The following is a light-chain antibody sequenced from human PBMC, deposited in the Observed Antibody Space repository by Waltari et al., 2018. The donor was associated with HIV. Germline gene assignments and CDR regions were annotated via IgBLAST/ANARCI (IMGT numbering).Light chain of an antibody. CDR1: QDISNY. V-gene: IGKV1-33*01. CDR2: DAS. CDR3: QHYDNLPPWT. J-gene: IGKJ1*01. Sequence: DIQMTQSLSSLSASVGDRVTITCQASQDISNYLNWYQQKSGKAPKLLIYDASNLQTGVPSRFSGRRSGTDFTFTISSLQPEDIATYYCQHYDNLPPWTFGQGTKVEIK.